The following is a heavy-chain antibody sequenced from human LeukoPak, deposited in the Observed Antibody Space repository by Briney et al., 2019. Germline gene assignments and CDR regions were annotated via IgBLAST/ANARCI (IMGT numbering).Heavy chain of an antibody. CDR2: IIPIFGTA. CDR3: ASDRPTSEVDIAARPVGFDY. CDR1: GGTFSSYA. J-gene: IGHJ4*02. D-gene: IGHD6-6*01. V-gene: IGHV1-69*05. Sequence: ASVKVSCKASGGTFSSYAISWVRQAPGQGLEWMGGIIPIFGTANYAQKFQGRVTITTDESTSTAYMELSSLRSEDTAVYYCASDRPTSEVDIAARPVGFDYWGQGTLVTVSS.